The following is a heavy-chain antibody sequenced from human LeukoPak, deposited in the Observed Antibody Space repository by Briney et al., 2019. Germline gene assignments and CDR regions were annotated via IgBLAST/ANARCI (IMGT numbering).Heavy chain of an antibody. V-gene: IGHV3-53*01. CDR3: ARMGVRDIGDY. J-gene: IGHJ4*02. Sequence: PGGSLRLSCVPSGFTVSSNYMSWVRQAPGRGVEWVSVIYSGGSTYYADSVKGRFTISRDISKNTLYLQMNSLRAEDTAVYYCARMGVRDIGDYWGQGTLVTVSS. D-gene: IGHD2-15*01. CDR1: GFTVSSNY. CDR2: IYSGGST.